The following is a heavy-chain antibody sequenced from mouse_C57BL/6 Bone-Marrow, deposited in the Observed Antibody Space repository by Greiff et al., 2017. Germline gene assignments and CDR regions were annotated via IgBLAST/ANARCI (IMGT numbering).Heavy chain of an antibody. CDR3: ARGGITMDY. V-gene: IGHV1-69*01. J-gene: IGHJ4*01. Sequence: QVQLQQPGAELVMPGASVKLSCKASGYTFTSYWMHWVKQRPGQGLEWIGEIDPSDSYTNYNQKFKGKSTLTVDKSSSTAYMQLSSLTSEDSAVYDCARGGITMDYWGQGTSVTVSS. D-gene: IGHD2-4*01. CDR2: IDPSDSYT. CDR1: GYTFTSYW.